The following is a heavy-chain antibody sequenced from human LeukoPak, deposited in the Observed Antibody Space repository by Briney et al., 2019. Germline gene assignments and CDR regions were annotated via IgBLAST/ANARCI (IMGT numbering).Heavy chain of an antibody. CDR2: ISGSGGST. CDR1: GFTFSTYA. CDR3: AKPIRWLQFDYFDY. D-gene: IGHD5-12*01. Sequence: GGSLRLSCAASGFTFSTYAMSWVRQAPGKGLEWVSAISGSGGSTYYTDSVKGRFTISRDNSKNTLYLQMNSLRAEDTAVYYCAKPIRWLQFDYFDYWGQGTLVTVSS. J-gene: IGHJ4*02. V-gene: IGHV3-23*01.